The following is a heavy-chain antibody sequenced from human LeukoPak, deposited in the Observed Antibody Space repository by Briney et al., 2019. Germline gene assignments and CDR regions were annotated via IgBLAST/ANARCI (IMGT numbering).Heavy chain of an antibody. V-gene: IGHV4-30-2*01. J-gene: IGHJ5*02. Sequence: PSQTLSLTCAVSGGSISSGGYSWRWIRQPPGKGLEWIGYIYHSGSTYYNPSLKSRVTISVDRSKNQFSLKLSSVTAADTAVYYCARVANDFWSGYYKGDWFDPWGQGTLVTVSS. CDR1: GGSISSGGYS. CDR2: IYHSGST. D-gene: IGHD3-3*01. CDR3: ARVANDFWSGYYKGDWFDP.